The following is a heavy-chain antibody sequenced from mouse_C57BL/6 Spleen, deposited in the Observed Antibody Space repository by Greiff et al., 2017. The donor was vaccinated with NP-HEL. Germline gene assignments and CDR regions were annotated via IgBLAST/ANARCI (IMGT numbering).Heavy chain of an antibody. Sequence: VKLQQPGAELVKPGASVKLSCKASGYTFTSYWMHWVKQRPGRGLEWIGRIDPNSGGTKYNEKFKSKATLTVDKPSSTAYLQLISLTSADSAVYSCARIITTVVAQYYYAMDYWGQGTSVTVSS. CDR2: IDPNSGGT. D-gene: IGHD1-1*01. V-gene: IGHV1-72*01. CDR3: ARIITTVVAQYYYAMDY. J-gene: IGHJ4*01. CDR1: GYTFTSYW.